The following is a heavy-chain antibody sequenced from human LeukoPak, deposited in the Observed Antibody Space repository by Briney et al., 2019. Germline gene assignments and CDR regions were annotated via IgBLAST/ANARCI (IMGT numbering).Heavy chain of an antibody. J-gene: IGHJ4*02. Sequence: PGGSLRLSCAASVFTSSGDSMSSVCATPGGGLEWVSNIKQDGSEKYYVDSVKGRFTISRDNAKNSLYLQMNSLRAEDTAVYFCARGQTTVTNWGQGTLVTLSS. CDR2: IKQDGSEK. CDR1: VFTSSGDS. D-gene: IGHD4-17*01. V-gene: IGHV3-7*03. CDR3: ARGQTTVTN.